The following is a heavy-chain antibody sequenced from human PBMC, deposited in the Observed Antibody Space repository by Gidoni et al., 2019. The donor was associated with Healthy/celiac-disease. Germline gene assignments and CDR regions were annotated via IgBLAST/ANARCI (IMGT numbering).Heavy chain of an antibody. J-gene: IGHJ3*02. Sequence: QVQLQPWGAGLLTPSETLSLTCAVYGGSFSGYYWSWIRQPPGKGLEWIGEINHSGSTNYNPSLKSRVTISVDTSKNQFSLKLSSVTAADTAVYYCARVYGDILTGDDAFDIWGQGTMVTVSS. D-gene: IGHD3-9*01. CDR2: INHSGST. V-gene: IGHV4-34*01. CDR3: ARVYGDILTGDDAFDI. CDR1: GGSFSGYY.